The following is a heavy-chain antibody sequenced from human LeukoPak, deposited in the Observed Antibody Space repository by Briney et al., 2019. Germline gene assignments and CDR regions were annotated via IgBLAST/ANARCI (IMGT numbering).Heavy chain of an antibody. CDR3: ARDYGDY. J-gene: IGHJ4*02. V-gene: IGHV3-7*01. CDR1: GFTFSSYW. Sequence: LPGGSLRLSCAPSGFTFSSYWMTWVRQAPGRGLEWVANINQVGNETYYVDSVKGRFTISRVNAKNSLFLQMNSLRAEDTAVYYCARDYGDYWGQGTLVTVSS. CDR2: INQVGNET. D-gene: IGHD3-10*01.